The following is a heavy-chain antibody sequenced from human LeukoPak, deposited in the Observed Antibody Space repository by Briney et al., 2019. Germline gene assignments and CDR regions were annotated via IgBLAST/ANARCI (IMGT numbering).Heavy chain of an antibody. CDR1: GFTFSSNS. J-gene: IGHJ4*02. D-gene: IGHD6-19*01. CDR2: ISSSSSTI. CDR3: ARGSSASGWFFDY. V-gene: IGHV3-48*04. Sequence: GGSLRLSCAASGFTFSSNSMNWVRQAPGKGLEWVSYISSSSSTIYYADSVKGRFTISRDNAKNSLYLQMNSLRAEDSAVYYCARGSSASGWFFDYWGQGTLVTVSS.